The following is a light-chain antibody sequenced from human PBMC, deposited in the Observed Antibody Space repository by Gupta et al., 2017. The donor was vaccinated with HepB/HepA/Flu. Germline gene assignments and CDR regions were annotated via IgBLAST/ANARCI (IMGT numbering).Light chain of an antibody. CDR1: SSNIGGRT. CDR3: AAWDDSLKGWV. J-gene: IGLJ2*01. CDR2: NTN. V-gene: IGLV1-44*01. Sequence: QSLLTPSPSASGTPGQRVTISCSGGSSNIGGRTVNWYQHFQGTDPKLLIYNTNKRPSGIADRFSGSRSGTSASLAISGLLHEDEADDYWAAWDDSLKGWVFGGGTKRTVL.